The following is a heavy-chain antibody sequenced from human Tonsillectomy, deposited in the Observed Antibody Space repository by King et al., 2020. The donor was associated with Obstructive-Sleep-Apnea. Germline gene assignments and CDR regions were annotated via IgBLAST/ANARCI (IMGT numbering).Heavy chain of an antibody. J-gene: IGHJ5*02. CDR1: GGSFRSYY. D-gene: IGHD6-6*01. CDR2: IHYSGNT. Sequence: PLQESGPRLVKPSETLSLTCTVSGGSFRSYYWSWLRQSPGKGLEWIGYIHYSGNTNYNPSLKSRVTMSVDTSKNQFSLRLSSLTPADTAVYYCARNLGVAARPNNWFDPWGQGTLVSVSS. V-gene: IGHV4-59*01. CDR3: ARNLGVAARPNNWFDP.